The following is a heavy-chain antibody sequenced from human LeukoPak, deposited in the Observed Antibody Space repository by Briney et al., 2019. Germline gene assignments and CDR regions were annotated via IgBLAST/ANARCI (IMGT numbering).Heavy chain of an antibody. CDR3: ARDLNRLWFGELNAFDI. Sequence: AGGSLRLSCAASGFTFSSYAMSWIRQAPGKGLEWVSYISSSGSTIYYADSVKGRFTISRDNAKNSLYLQMNSLRAEDTAVYYCARDLNRLWFGELNAFDIWGQGTMVTVSS. CDR1: GFTFSSYA. V-gene: IGHV3-11*01. D-gene: IGHD3-10*01. CDR2: ISSSGSTI. J-gene: IGHJ3*02.